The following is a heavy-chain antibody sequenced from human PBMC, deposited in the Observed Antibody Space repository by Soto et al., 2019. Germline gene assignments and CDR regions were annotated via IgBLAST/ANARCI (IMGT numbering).Heavy chain of an antibody. CDR2: ISAYNGNT. CDR3: ARRGSPTILPYYYGMDV. J-gene: IGHJ6*02. Sequence: QVHLVQSGAEVKKPGASVKVSCKASGYTFTSYGISWVRQAPGQGLEWMGWISAYNGNTNYAQKLQGRVTMTTDTSTSTAYMELRSLRSDDTAVYYCARRGSPTILPYYYGMDVWGQGTTVTVSS. CDR1: GYTFTSYG. V-gene: IGHV1-18*01. D-gene: IGHD1-1*01.